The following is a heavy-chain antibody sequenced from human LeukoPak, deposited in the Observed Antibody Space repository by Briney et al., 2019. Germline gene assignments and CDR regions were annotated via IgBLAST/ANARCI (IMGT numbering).Heavy chain of an antibody. V-gene: IGHV3-30*18. Sequence: GGSLRLSCAASRFTFNSYGMHWVRQAPGKGLEWVAVISYDGTNKYYADSVKGRFTISRDNSKNTLYLQMNSLRAEDTAVYYCAKESSVSSSWFAPSDAFDIWGQGTMVTVSS. J-gene: IGHJ3*02. CDR2: ISYDGTNK. CDR3: AKESSVSSSWFAPSDAFDI. D-gene: IGHD6-13*01. CDR1: RFTFNSYG.